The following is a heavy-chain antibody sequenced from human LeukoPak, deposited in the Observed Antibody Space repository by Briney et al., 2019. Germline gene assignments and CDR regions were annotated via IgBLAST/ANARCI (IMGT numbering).Heavy chain of an antibody. CDR3: ARERVGGFYYDSSGYYFDY. J-gene: IGHJ4*02. Sequence: ASVKVSCKASGYSITSYGISWVRQAPGQGREWMGWISAYNGNTNYAQKLQGRVTMTTDTSTSTAYMELRSLRSDDTAVYYCARERVGGFYYDSSGYYFDYWGQGTLVTVSS. CDR1: GYSITSYG. D-gene: IGHD3-22*01. CDR2: ISAYNGNT. V-gene: IGHV1-18*01.